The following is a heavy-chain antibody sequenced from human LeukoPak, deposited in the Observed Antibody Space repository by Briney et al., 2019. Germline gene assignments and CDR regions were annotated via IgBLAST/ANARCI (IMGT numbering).Heavy chain of an antibody. D-gene: IGHD2-2*01. CDR2: ISNNGGYT. CDR1: GFTFSGSA. V-gene: IGHV3-23*01. CDR3: AKVIFACSSASCSNYYYYGVDV. J-gene: IGHJ6*02. Sequence: GGSLRLSCGASGFTFSGSAMSWVRQAPGKGLEWVSAISNNGGYTYYADSVKGRFTISSDNSKNTLYLQMNSLRAEDTAVYYCAKVIFACSSASCSNYYYYGVDVWGQGTTVTVSS.